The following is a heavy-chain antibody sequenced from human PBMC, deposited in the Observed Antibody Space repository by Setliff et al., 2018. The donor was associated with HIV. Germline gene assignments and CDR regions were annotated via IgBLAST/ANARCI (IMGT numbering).Heavy chain of an antibody. D-gene: IGHD2-15*01. CDR3: GRSGGWWGHSNPHPFYYYLDV. J-gene: IGHJ6*03. CDR1: GGTLGSYA. V-gene: IGHV1-69*10. CDR2: IIPEFGVA. Sequence: SVKVSCKVSGGTLGSYAINWVRQAPGQGLEWIGGIIPEFGVASHTPKMEGRLTVDADKSRTTIYMVLSNLRFDDTAVYYCGRSGGWWGHSNPHPFYYYLDVWGKGTTVTVSS.